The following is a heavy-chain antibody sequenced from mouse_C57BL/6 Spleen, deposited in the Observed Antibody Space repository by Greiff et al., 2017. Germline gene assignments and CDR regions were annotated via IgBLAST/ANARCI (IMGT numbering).Heavy chain of an antibody. CDR3: AREGMGRDAMDY. CDR1: GYTFTDYN. CDR2: INPNNGGT. J-gene: IGHJ4*01. D-gene: IGHD4-1*01. Sequence: EVQLQESGPELVKPGASVKIPCKASGYTFTDYNMDWVKQSHGKSLEWIGDINPNNGGTIYNQKFKGKATLTVDKSSSTAYMELRSLTSEDTAVYYCAREGMGRDAMDYWGQGTSVTVSS. V-gene: IGHV1-18*01.